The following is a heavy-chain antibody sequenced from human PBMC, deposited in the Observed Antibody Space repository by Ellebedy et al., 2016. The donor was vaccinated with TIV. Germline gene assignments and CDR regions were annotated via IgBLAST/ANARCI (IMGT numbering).Heavy chain of an antibody. J-gene: IGHJ4*02. V-gene: IGHV3-23*01. D-gene: IGHD1-26*01. CDR3: VRDKIVGATIFDY. Sequence: GESLKISCAASGFTFSSYTMSWVRQAPGKGLEWVSAIGASGGDTYYADSVKGRFTISRDNAKNSLYLQMNSLRAEDTAVYYCVRDKIVGATIFDYWGQGTLVTVSS. CDR1: GFTFSSYT. CDR2: IGASGGDT.